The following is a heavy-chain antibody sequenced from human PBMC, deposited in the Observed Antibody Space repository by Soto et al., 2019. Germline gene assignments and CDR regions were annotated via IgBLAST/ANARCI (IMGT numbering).Heavy chain of an antibody. V-gene: IGHV4-30-4*01. CDR2: IYNSGST. J-gene: IGHJ5*02. CDR3: ARSRFDSGGHNWFDP. Sequence: SETLSLTCTVSGGSISSGDYYWSWIRQPPGKGLEWIGYIYNSGSTDYNPSLKSRVTISVDTSKNQFSLKLSSVTAADTAVYYCARSRFDSGGHNWFDPWGQGTLVTVSS. D-gene: IGHD3-22*01. CDR1: GGSISSGDYY.